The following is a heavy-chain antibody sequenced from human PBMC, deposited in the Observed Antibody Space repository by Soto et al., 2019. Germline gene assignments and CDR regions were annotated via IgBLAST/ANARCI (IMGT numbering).Heavy chain of an antibody. D-gene: IGHD1-26*01. Sequence: EVPLLESGGGLVQPGGSLRISCAASGFTFSNYVMSWVRQAPGKGLEWVSSISNSGGSTYYADSVKGRFTISRDNSKNTLYLQMNSLRAEETAVYYCAKEDVGGYYYSGLWGRGTLVTVSS. J-gene: IGHJ4*02. CDR3: AKEDVGGYYYSGL. CDR2: ISNSGGST. V-gene: IGHV3-23*01. CDR1: GFTFSNYV.